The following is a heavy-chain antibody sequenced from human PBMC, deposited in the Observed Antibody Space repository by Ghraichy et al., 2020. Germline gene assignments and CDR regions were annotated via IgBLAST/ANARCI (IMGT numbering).Heavy chain of an antibody. CDR2: VYTSGSI. J-gene: IGHJ5*02. V-gene: IGHV4-4*07. D-gene: IGHD4-23*01. CDR3: ARVYGGNSDWFDP. CDR1: GDSISSYY. Sequence: SETLSLTCTVSGDSISSYYWSWIRQPAGKGLEWIGRVYTSGSINYNPSLKSRVTMSLDKSKNQFSLKLSSVAAADTAMYYCARVYGGNSDWFDPGAREPWSPSPQ.